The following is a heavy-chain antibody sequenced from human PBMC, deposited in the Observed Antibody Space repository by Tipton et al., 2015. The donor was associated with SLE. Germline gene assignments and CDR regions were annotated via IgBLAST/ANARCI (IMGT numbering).Heavy chain of an antibody. CDR1: GFTFSSYA. CDR2: IISERYGGTT. J-gene: IGHJ4*02. V-gene: IGHV3-15*01. CDR3: ATWDSGL. Sequence: SLRLSCAASGFTFSSYAMTWVRQAPGKGLEWVGRIISERYGGTTDYAAPVKGRFTISRDDSKNMMYLHMNSLRTEDTAVYYCATWDSGLWGQGTLVTVSS. D-gene: IGHD1-26*01.